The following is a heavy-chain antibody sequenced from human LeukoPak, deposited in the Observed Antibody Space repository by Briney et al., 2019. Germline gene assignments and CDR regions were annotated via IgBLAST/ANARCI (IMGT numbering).Heavy chain of an antibody. J-gene: IGHJ4*02. D-gene: IGHD2-2*01. CDR1: GCSISSYY. CDR3: ARDRGGVPAAKGAYYFDY. Sequence: SETLSLTCTVSGCSISSYYWSWMGQPAGRGLEGMGRFYSSVSTNYNPSLNSRITMSVDTSKNQFSLKLSSVTAADPAVHYRARDRGGVPAAKGAYYFDYWGQGTLVTVSS. V-gene: IGHV4-4*07. CDR2: FYSSVST.